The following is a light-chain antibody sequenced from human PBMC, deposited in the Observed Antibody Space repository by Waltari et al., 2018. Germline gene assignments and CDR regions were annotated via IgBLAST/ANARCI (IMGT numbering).Light chain of an antibody. CDR2: GAS. CDR1: QCVTSA. CDR3: QHYLRLPVT. V-gene: IGKV3D-11*03. Sequence: SCRTSQCVTSAIACYQQKPGQAPSLLIYGASNRATGIPDRFSGSGSGTDFSLTIISLEPEDFAVYYCQHYLRLPVTFGQGTKVEVK. J-gene: IGKJ1*01.